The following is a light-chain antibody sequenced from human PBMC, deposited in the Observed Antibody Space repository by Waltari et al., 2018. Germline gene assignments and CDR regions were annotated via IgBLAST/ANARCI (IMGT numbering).Light chain of an antibody. CDR1: QSVSSN. J-gene: IGKJ2*01. CDR2: GAS. Sequence: EIVMKQSPATLSVSPGERATLSCRASQSVSSNFAWYQQKPVQAPRLLIYGASTRATGIPARFSGSGSGTEFTLTISSLQSEDFAVYYCQQYNNWPFTFGQGTKLEIK. V-gene: IGKV3-15*01. CDR3: QQYNNWPFT.